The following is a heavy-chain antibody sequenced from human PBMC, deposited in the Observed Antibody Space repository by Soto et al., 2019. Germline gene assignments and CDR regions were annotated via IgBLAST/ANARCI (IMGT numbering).Heavy chain of an antibody. J-gene: IGHJ6*02. CDR1: SGTFRSYA. D-gene: IGHD2-2*02. V-gene: IGHV1-69*13. CDR2: IIPIFGTA. Sequence: SEQVSFKASSGTFRSYAISWGRQAPGQGLEWMGGIIPIFGTANYAQKFQGRVTITADESTSTAYMELSSLRSEDTAVYYCAVGYCSSTSCYTPTYYYYYCMDVWGQGPRSPSP. CDR3: AVGYCSSTSCYTPTYYYYYCMDV.